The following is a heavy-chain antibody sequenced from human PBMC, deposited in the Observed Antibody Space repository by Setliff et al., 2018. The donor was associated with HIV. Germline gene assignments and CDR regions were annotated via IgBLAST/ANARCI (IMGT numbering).Heavy chain of an antibody. CDR3: ARDDHYYDSGSFYSDWYFDL. J-gene: IGHJ2*01. V-gene: IGHV1-69*13. Sequence: SVKVSCKASGGTFSDYAISWVRQAPGQGLEWMGGIIPIFGSTKYAQKFQDRVTITADESTYTADMELSSLRSDDTAVYYCARDDHYYDSGSFYSDWYFDLWGRGTLVTVSS. CDR2: IIPIFGST. D-gene: IGHD3-10*01. CDR1: GGTFSDYA.